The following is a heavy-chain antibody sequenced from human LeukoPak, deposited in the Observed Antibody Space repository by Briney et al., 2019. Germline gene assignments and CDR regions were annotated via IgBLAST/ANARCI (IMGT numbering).Heavy chain of an antibody. CDR1: GFVLSDYS. J-gene: IGHJ6*02. Sequence: GGSLRLSCAASGFVLSDYSIHWVRQGIGKGLDWVSGIGSAGDKYYAGSERGRFTISRENAENFVYLQMNGLRAEDTAIYYCVRAKRETSSRPWTSGMDVWGQGTTVTVSS. CDR3: VRAKRETSSRPWTSGMDV. D-gene: IGHD3/OR15-3a*01. CDR2: IGSAGDK. V-gene: IGHV3-13*01.